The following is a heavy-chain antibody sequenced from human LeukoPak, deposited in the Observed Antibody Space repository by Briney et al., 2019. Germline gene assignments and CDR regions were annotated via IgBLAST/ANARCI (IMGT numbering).Heavy chain of an antibody. Sequence: ASVKVSCKGSGYTFSGHYMHWVRQAPGQGLEWMGWINFNSGVTHYAQKLQGRVTMTRDTSISTAYMELSRLRSDDAAVYYCAKAAAGSQHSYYYYYYLDVWGKGTTVTISS. D-gene: IGHD6-13*01. V-gene: IGHV1-2*02. CDR1: GYTFSGHY. J-gene: IGHJ6*03. CDR3: AKAAAGSQHSYYYYYYLDV. CDR2: INFNSGVT.